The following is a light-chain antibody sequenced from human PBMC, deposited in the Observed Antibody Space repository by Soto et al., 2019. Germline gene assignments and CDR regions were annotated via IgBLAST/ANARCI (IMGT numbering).Light chain of an antibody. CDR3: QSYDSSLNGYV. V-gene: IGLV1-40*01. Sequence: QAVVTQPPSVSGAPGQRVTISCTGSSSNIGARYDVHWYQQLPGAAPKLLIYAFSNRPSGVPDRFSGSKSGTSASLAITGLQAEDEADYYCQSYDSSLNGYVFGTGTKLTVL. CDR1: SSNIGARYD. J-gene: IGLJ1*01. CDR2: AFS.